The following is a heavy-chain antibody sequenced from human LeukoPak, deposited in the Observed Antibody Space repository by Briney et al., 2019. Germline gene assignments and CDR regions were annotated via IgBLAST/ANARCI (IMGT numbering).Heavy chain of an antibody. D-gene: IGHD5-18*01. Sequence: SSETLSLTCTVSGGSISSYYWSWIRQTPGKGLEWIGYIYDGGRTNYKPSLKSRVTISVDTSNNLFSLKLSSLSAPDTAVFYSAREFVDTAMGASYSYYYYGMDFWGQGTTVTVSS. CDR3: AREFVDTAMGASYSYYYYGMDF. CDR2: IYDGGRT. CDR1: GGSISSYY. J-gene: IGHJ6*02. V-gene: IGHV4-59*01.